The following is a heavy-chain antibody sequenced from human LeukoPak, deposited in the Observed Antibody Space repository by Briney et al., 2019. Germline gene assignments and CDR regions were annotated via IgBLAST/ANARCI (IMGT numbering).Heavy chain of an antibody. Sequence: GASVKVSCKASGYTFTSYGISWVRQAPGQGLEWMGWISAYNGNTNYAQKLQGRVTMTTVTSTSTAYMELRSLRSDDTAVYYCARGLRLEELSFDFDYWGQGTLVTVSS. CDR2: ISAYNGNT. D-gene: IGHD3-16*02. J-gene: IGHJ4*02. CDR1: GYTFTSYG. V-gene: IGHV1-18*04. CDR3: ARGLRLEELSFDFDY.